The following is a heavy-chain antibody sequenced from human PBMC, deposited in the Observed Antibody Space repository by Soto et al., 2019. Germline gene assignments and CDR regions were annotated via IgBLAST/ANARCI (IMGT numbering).Heavy chain of an antibody. V-gene: IGHV3-30*18. J-gene: IGHJ4*02. D-gene: IGHD6-25*01. CDR1: RFAFNIYG. CDR2: IEYDGSNQ. CDR3: AKEQASGQRSFDS. Sequence: SLRLSCAASRFAFNIYGILWIRQSPDKGLAWVALIEYDGSNQYYAESVKGRFTSSRDNPNKTLFLQKSSLRADDTAVYYCAKEQASGQRSFDSLGQGTRVAVAS.